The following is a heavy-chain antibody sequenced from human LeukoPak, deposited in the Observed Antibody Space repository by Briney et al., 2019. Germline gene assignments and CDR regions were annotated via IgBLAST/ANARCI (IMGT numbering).Heavy chain of an antibody. CDR3: ARGLGY. D-gene: IGHD7-27*01. J-gene: IGHJ4*02. CDR1: GGSFSGYY. CDR2: INHSGST. V-gene: IGHV4-34*01. Sequence: SETLSLPCAVYGGSFSGYYWSWIRQPPGKGLEWIGEINHSGSTNYNPSLKSRVTISVDTSKNQFSLKLSSVTAADTAVYYCARGLGYWGQGTLVTVSS.